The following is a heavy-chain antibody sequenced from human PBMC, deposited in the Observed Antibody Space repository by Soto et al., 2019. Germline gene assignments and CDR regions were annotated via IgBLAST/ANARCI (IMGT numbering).Heavy chain of an antibody. V-gene: IGHV3-23*01. CDR3: AKGSASSRPYYFDS. CDR1: GFTFDSSA. Sequence: EVQLLESGGGLVQPGGSLRLSCAASGFTFDSSAMSWVRQAPGKGLGWVSAISGSGIGTYYADSVKGRFTISRDNSMKTLSLQMNSLRAEDTATYFCAKGSASSRPYYFDSWGQGTLVTVSS. CDR2: ISGSGIGT. J-gene: IGHJ4*02.